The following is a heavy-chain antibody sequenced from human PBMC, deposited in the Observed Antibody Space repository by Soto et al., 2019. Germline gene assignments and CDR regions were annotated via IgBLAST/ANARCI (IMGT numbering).Heavy chain of an antibody. CDR1: GGSISNYF. CDR3: ARGPETYYMDV. J-gene: IGHJ6*03. Sequence: QVQLQESGPGLVKSSETLSLTCRVSGGSISNYFWSWIRQPPGKGLEWIGYIFNSGSTIYSPSLKSRVTLTLDTSKNQFSLRLGSVPVADTAIYYCARGPETYYMDVWGKGTTVTVSS. V-gene: IGHV4-59*01. CDR2: IFNSGST.